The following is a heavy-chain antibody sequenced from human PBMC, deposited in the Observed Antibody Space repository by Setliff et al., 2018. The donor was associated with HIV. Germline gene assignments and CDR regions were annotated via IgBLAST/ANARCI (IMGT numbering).Heavy chain of an antibody. CDR1: GYTFTDYY. Sequence: ASVKVSCKASGYTFTDYYMHWVRQAPGQGLEWMGRINPNSGGTNYVRKFQGRVTMTRDTSINTAYMELSRLRSDDTAVYYCARGVKGIAATGKYYFDYWGQGTLVTVSS. CDR3: ARGVKGIAATGKYYFDY. J-gene: IGHJ4*02. V-gene: IGHV1-2*06. CDR2: INPNSGGT. D-gene: IGHD6-13*01.